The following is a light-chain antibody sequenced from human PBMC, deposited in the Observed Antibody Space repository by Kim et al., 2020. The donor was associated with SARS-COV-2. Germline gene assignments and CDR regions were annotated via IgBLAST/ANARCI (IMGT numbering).Light chain of an antibody. V-gene: IGLV2-23*02. CDR1: SSDVGSYNL. Sequence: LITISCTGTSSDVGSYNLVSWYQQHPGKAPKLMIYEVSKRPSGVSNRFSGSKSGNTASLTISGLQAEDEADYYCCSYAGSSTFYVFGTGTKVTVL. CDR2: EVS. CDR3: CSYAGSSTFYV. J-gene: IGLJ1*01.